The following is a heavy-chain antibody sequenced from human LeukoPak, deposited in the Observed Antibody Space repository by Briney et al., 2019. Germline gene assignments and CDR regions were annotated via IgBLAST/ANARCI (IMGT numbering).Heavy chain of an antibody. CDR3: ARRQLVVPFSWFDP. CDR2: IYYSGST. CDR1: GGSISSYY. Sequence: SETLSLTCTVSGGSISSYYWSWIRQPPGKGLEWIGYIYYSGSTNYNPSLKSRVTISVDTSKNQFSLKLSPVTAADTAVYYCARRQLVVPFSWFDPWGQGTLVTVSS. V-gene: IGHV4-59*08. D-gene: IGHD2-2*01. J-gene: IGHJ5*02.